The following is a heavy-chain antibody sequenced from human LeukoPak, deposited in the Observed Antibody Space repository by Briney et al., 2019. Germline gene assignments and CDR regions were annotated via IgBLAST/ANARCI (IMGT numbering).Heavy chain of an antibody. CDR1: GYTFTSYD. CDR3: ARTDQDYYDSAGFDY. V-gene: IGHV1-8*03. Sequence: ASVKVSCKASGYTFTSYDINWVRQATGQGLEWMGWMNPNSGNTGYAQKFQGRVTITRSTSISTAYMELSSLRSEDTAVYYCARTDQDYYDSAGFDYWGQGTLVTVSS. D-gene: IGHD3-22*01. J-gene: IGHJ4*02. CDR2: MNPNSGNT.